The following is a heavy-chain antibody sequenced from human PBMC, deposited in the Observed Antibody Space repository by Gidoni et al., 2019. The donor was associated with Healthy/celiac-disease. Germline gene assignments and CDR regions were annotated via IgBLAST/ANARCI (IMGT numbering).Heavy chain of an antibody. CDR2: ISGSGGST. Sequence: EVQLLESGGGLVQPGGSLRLSCAASGFTFSSYSMSWVRQAPGKGLEWVSAISGSGGSTYYADSVKGRFTISRDNSKNTLYLQMNSLRAEDTAVYYCAKDTYYYDSSGYHAPWYYYYGMDVWGQGTTVTVSS. CDR1: GFTFSSYS. J-gene: IGHJ6*02. D-gene: IGHD3-22*01. CDR3: AKDTYYYDSSGYHAPWYYYYGMDV. V-gene: IGHV3-23*01.